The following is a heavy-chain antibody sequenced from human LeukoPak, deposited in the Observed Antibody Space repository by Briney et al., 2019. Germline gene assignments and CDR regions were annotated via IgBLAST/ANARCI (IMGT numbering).Heavy chain of an antibody. J-gene: IGHJ5*02. CDR1: GCSVSTTNYY. D-gene: IGHD2-15*01. V-gene: IGHV4-61*01. CDR2: VYSSGST. Sequence: PSETLSLTCSVSGCSVSTTNYYWSWIRQPPGKGREGISYVYSSGSTKYNPSLKSPVTISLDASKNQCSMKLNSVTAADTAVYYCARGTYCSGVTCHSSNWFDPWGQGTLVTVSS. CDR3: ARGTYCSGVTCHSSNWFDP.